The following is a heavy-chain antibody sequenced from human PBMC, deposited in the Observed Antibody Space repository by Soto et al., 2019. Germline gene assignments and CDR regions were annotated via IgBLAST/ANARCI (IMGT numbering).Heavy chain of an antibody. CDR3: ARGLEDYNDAFDI. CDR2: ILPILGIA. D-gene: IGHD4-4*01. V-gene: IGHV1-69*02. J-gene: IGHJ3*02. CDR1: GCTFSSYT. Sequence: VASVKVSCKASGCTFSSYTISWVRQAPGQGLEWMGRILPILGIANYAQKFQGRVTITADKSTSTAYMELSSLRSEDTAVYYCARGLEDYNDAFDIWGQGTMVTVS.